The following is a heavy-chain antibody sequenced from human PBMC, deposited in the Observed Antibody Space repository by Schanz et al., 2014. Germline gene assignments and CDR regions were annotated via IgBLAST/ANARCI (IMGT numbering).Heavy chain of an antibody. Sequence: QVQLVQSEAEVKKPGASVKVSCKASGYSFTPFPIHWVRQAPGQRLEWMGWISAYNGHTDYAQKLQGRVTLTTDTSTSTAYMELSSLRSEDTAVYYCARGYGDSPTDFWGQGTLVTVSS. V-gene: IGHV1-3*01. J-gene: IGHJ4*02. CDR2: ISAYNGHT. CDR3: ARGYGDSPTDF. CDR1: GYSFTPFP. D-gene: IGHD4-17*01.